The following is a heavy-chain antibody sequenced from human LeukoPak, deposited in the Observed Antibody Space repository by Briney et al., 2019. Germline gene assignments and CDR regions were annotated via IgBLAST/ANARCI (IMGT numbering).Heavy chain of an antibody. V-gene: IGHV1-69*10. CDR3: AREEDTPNWFDP. J-gene: IGHJ5*02. CDR2: IIPILDTA. Sequence: ASVKVSCKASGYTFTSYGISWVRQAPGQGLEWMGGIIPILDTANYAQKFQGRVTITADKSTSTAYMELSSLRSEDTAVYYCAREEDTPNWFDPWGQGTLVTVSS. CDR1: GYTFTSYG.